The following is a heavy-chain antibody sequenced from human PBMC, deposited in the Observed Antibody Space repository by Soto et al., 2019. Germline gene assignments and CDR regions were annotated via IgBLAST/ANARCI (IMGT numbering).Heavy chain of an antibody. J-gene: IGHJ6*02. Sequence: ASVKVSCKASGYTFTGYYMHWVRQAPGQGLEWMGWINPNRGGTNYAQKFQGWVTMTRDTSISTAYMELSRLRSDDTAVYYCARILYYYDSSGYPTTRTYYYYGMDVWGQGTTVTVSS. CDR3: ARILYYYDSSGYPTTRTYYYYGMDV. D-gene: IGHD3-22*01. CDR2: INPNRGGT. CDR1: GYTFTGYY. V-gene: IGHV1-2*04.